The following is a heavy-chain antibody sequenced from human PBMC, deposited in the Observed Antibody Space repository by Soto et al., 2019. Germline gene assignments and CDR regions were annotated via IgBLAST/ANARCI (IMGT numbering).Heavy chain of an antibody. CDR1: GGSISSDNW. V-gene: IGHV4-4*02. J-gene: IGHJ4*02. CDR2: IYHSGST. D-gene: IGHD2-21*02. CDR3: ARSKVTGEY. Sequence: QVQLQESGPGLVKPSGTLSLSCAVSGGSISSDNWWSWVRQPPGKGLEWIGEIYHSGSTNYNASLKSRVNISVDKAKDQFSLELESVARPDTAVFYCARSKVTGEYWGQGTPGTVSS.